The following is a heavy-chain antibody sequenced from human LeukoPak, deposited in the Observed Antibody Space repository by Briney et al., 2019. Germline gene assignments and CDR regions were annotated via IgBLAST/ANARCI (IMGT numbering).Heavy chain of an antibody. CDR1: GFTFSRYW. Sequence: GGSLRLSCAVSGFTFSRYWMSWVRQAPGKGLEWVANMKEDGIEKNYVDSVKGRLTISRDNSKNTLYLQMNSLRVEDTAVYFCAKRAVGGVGSTYFFDYWGQGTLVTVSS. V-gene: IGHV3-7*03. D-gene: IGHD1-26*01. CDR2: MKEDGIEK. J-gene: IGHJ4*02. CDR3: AKRAVGGVGSTYFFDY.